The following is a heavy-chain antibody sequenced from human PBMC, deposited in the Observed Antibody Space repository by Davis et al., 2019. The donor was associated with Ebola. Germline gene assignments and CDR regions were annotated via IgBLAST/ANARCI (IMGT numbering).Heavy chain of an antibody. D-gene: IGHD3-9*01. CDR1: GFTFSSYA. V-gene: IGHV3-30*01. Sequence: GESLKISCAASGFTFSSYAMHWVRQAPGKGLEWVAVISYDGSNKYYADSVKGRFTISRDNSKNTLYLQMNSLRAEDTAVYYCARGIQYYDILTGYYGYWCQGTLVTVSS. CDR2: ISYDGSNK. J-gene: IGHJ4*02. CDR3: ARGIQYYDILTGYYGY.